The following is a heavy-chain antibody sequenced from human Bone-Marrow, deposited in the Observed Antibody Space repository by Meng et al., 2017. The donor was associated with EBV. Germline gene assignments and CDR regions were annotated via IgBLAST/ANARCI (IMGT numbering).Heavy chain of an antibody. CDR3: VGAHYGDSSGYYYAY. D-gene: IGHD3-22*01. CDR1: GGSISSSNW. J-gene: IGHJ4*02. CDR2: IYHSGST. V-gene: IGHV4-4*02. Sequence: QVKLQEAGPGVGKPSGTLSLTCAVSGGSISSSNWWSWVRQPPGKGLEWIGEIYHSGSTNYNPSLKSRVTISVDKSKNQFSLKLSSVTAADTAVYYCVGAHYGDSSGYYYAYWGQGTLVTVSS.